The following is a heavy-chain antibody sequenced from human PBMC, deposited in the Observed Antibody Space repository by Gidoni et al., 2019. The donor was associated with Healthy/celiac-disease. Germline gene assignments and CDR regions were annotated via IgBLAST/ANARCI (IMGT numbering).Heavy chain of an antibody. CDR3: ARYGDYDFDY. J-gene: IGHJ4*02. CDR1: GGSISSSSYY. D-gene: IGHD4-17*01. Sequence: QLQLPESGPGLAKPSETLSLTCTVSGGSISSSSYYWGWTRQPPGKGLEWIGSTYYSGTPSYNPSLKSRVTISVDTSKNQFSLKLSSVTAADTAVFYCARYGDYDFDYWGQGTLVTVSS. V-gene: IGHV4-39*07. CDR2: TYYSGTP.